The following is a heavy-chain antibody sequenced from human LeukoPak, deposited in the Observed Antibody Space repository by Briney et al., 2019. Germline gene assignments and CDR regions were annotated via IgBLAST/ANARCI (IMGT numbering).Heavy chain of an antibody. J-gene: IGHJ4*02. CDR3: AKGVNYYDSSGYYPYYFDY. V-gene: IGHV3-21*04. D-gene: IGHD3-22*01. CDR1: GFTFRSYS. CDR2: ISPSSGDK. Sequence: GGSLRLSCAASGFTFRSYSMAWVRQAPGRGLEWVSSISPSSGDKFYADSLRGRITISRDNAKNSLSLQMYSLRAEDTAVYYCAKGVNYYDSSGYYPYYFDYWGQGTLVTVSS.